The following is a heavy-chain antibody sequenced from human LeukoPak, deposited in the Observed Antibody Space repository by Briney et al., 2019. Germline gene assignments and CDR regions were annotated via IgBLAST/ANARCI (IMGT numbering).Heavy chain of an antibody. J-gene: IGHJ5*02. CDR3: AREGRRGRRYYDILTGPNWFDP. D-gene: IGHD3-9*01. CDR2: IYTSGTN. Sequence: PSETLSLTCTVSGGSLSSGSYDWYWIRPPAGKGLEWIGHIYTSGTNNYNPSLRSRVTISVDTSQNQFSLTLSSVTAADTAVYYCAREGRRGRRYYDILTGPNWFDPWGQGTLVTVSS. V-gene: IGHV4-61*09. CDR1: GGSLSSGSYD.